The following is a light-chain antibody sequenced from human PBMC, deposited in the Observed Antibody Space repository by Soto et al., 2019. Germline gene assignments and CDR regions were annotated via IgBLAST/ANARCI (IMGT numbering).Light chain of an antibody. V-gene: IGKV3-20*01. CDR1: ESVNSGY. J-gene: IGKJ3*01. CDR3: QQYGDSPFT. Sequence: EIVLTQSPATLSLSPGERATLSCRASESVNSGYLAWFQQKPGRAPRLLIFGTSGRATGIPDRFSGSGSGTDFTLTISRLQPEDFALYYCQQYGDSPFTFGPGTRVDVK. CDR2: GTS.